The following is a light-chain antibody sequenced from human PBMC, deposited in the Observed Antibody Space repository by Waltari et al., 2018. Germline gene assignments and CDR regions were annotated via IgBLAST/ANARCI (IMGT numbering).Light chain of an antibody. CDR2: AAS. CDR3: QQGNSLPYT. J-gene: IGKJ2*01. CDR1: QGIVTW. V-gene: IGKV1-12*01. Sequence: DIQLTQSPSSVPASLGDRVSLTCRESQGIVTWLAWYQQKPGKAPTLLIYAASTLHTGVPSRFSGSGSGTDFTLTITGLQPEDFATYFCQQGNSLPYTFGRGTKVEI.